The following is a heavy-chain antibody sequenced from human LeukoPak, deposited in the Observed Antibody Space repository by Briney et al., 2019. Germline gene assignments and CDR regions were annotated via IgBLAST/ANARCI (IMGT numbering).Heavy chain of an antibody. J-gene: IGHJ3*02. CDR2: INHSGST. CDR3: ARESGVAAAADAFDI. Sequence: SETLSLTCAVYGGSFSGYYWSWIRQPPGKGLEWIGEINHSGSTNYNPSLKSRVTISVDTSKNQFSPKLSSVTAADTAVYYCARESGVAAAADAFDIWGQGTMLTVSS. CDR1: GGSFSGYY. V-gene: IGHV4-34*01. D-gene: IGHD6-13*01.